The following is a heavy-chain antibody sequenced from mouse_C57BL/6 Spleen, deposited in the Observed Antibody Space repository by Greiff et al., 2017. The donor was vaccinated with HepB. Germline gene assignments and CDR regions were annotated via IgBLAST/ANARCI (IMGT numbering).Heavy chain of an antibody. J-gene: IGHJ1*03. D-gene: IGHD2-4*01. CDR3: ARQIYYDYDECWYFDV. V-gene: IGHV7-3*01. Sequence: EVQLVESGGGLVQPGGSLSLSCAASGFTFTDYYMSWVRQPPGKALEWLGFIRNKANGYTTEYSASVKGRFTISRDNSQSILYLQMNALRAEDSATYYCARQIYYDYDECWYFDVWGTGTTVTVSS. CDR1: GFTFTDYY. CDR2: IRNKANGYTT.